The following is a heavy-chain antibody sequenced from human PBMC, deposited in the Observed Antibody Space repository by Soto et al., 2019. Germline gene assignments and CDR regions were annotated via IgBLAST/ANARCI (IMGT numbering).Heavy chain of an antibody. Sequence: QVQLQESGPGLVKPSGTLSLTCAVSGGSISSSNWWSWVRQPPGKGLEWIGEIYHSGSTNYNPSLKCRVTISADKSKNHFAPKLSSVTAADTAVYYCARFYEVPRFALWGRGTLVTVSS. V-gene: IGHV4-4*02. D-gene: IGHD3-22*01. CDR2: IYHSGST. J-gene: IGHJ2*01. CDR3: ARFYEVPRFAL. CDR1: GGSISSSNW.